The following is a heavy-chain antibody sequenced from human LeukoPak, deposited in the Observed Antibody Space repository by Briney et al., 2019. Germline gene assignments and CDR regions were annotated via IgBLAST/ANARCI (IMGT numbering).Heavy chain of an antibody. J-gene: IGHJ4*02. CDR3: AKAGLPNKSGYLYYFDY. V-gene: IGHV3-23*01. CDR2: ISDTGDNT. D-gene: IGHD3-22*01. CDR1: GFTFSIYA. Sequence: GGSLRLSCAASGFTFSIYAMSWVRQPPRKGLEWVSVISDTGDNTDYADSVKGRFTISRDNSKKTLYLQVSGLRAEDTALYYCAKAGLPNKSGYLYYFDYWGQGTPVTVSS.